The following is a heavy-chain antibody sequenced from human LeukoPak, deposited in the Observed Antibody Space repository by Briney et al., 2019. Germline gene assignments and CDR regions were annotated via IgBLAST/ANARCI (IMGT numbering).Heavy chain of an antibody. V-gene: IGHV3-21*01. J-gene: IGHJ4*02. CDR2: ISSSSSYI. CDR3: ARDTEGYYDILTGYYGFGY. Sequence: GGSLRLSCAASGFTFSSYSMNWVRQAPGKGPEWVSSISSSSSYIYYANSVKGRFTISRDNAKNSLYLQMNSLRAEDTAVYYCARDTEGYYDILTGYYGFGYWGQGTLVTVSS. CDR1: GFTFSSYS. D-gene: IGHD3-9*01.